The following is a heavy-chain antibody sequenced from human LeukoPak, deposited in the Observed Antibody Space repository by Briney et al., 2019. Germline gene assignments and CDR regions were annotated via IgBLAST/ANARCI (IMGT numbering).Heavy chain of an antibody. J-gene: IGHJ3*02. D-gene: IGHD6-13*01. CDR2: IYYSGST. Sequence: PSETLSLTCTVSGVSISSGGYDWGWLRQQQGKRLEWIGYIYYSGSTYYNPSLMSRVIISVDTSKNRFSLKLSSVTAADTAVYYCARVAAAGSLNAFDIWGQGTMVTVSS. V-gene: IGHV4-31*03. CDR1: GVSISSGGYD. CDR3: ARVAAAGSLNAFDI.